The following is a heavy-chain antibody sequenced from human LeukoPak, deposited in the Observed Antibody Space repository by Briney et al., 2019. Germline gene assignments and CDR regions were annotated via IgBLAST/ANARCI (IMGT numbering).Heavy chain of an antibody. D-gene: IGHD3-10*01. CDR3: ARDGVTMVRGVKVLDYYYYYMDV. V-gene: IGHV3-48*01. CDR1: GFTFSDYS. CDR2: IRSSSSTK. Sequence: GGSLRLSCAASGFTFSDYSMNWVRQAPGKGLEWVSYIRSSSSTKNYADSVKGRFTISRDNAKNSLYLQMNSLRAEDTAVYYCARDGVTMVRGVKVLDYYYYYMDVWGKGTTVTISS. J-gene: IGHJ6*03.